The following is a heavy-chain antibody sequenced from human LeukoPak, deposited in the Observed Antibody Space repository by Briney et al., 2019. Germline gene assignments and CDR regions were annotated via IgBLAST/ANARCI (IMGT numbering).Heavy chain of an antibody. Sequence: SVKVSCKASGGTFSSYAISWVRQAPGQGLEWMGGIIPIFGTANYAQKFQGRVTITADESTSTAYMELSSLRSEDTAVYYCARARGSAVALFDYWGQGTLVTVSS. D-gene: IGHD6-19*01. CDR2: IIPIFGTA. CDR3: ARARGSAVALFDY. J-gene: IGHJ4*02. CDR1: GGTFSSYA. V-gene: IGHV1-69*13.